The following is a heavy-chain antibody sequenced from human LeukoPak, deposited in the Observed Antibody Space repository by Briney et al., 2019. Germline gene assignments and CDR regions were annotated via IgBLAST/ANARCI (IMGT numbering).Heavy chain of an antibody. CDR3: ARVGCSSSNCYVLSV. CDR2: IYYSGST. CDR1: GGSISSSSYY. D-gene: IGHD2-2*01. V-gene: IGHV4-39*07. J-gene: IGHJ4*02. Sequence: PSETLSLTCTVSGGSISSSSYYWGWIRQPPGKGLEWIGSIYYSGSTQYNPSLKSRVIISVDTSKNQFSLRLNSVTAADTAVYYCARVGCSSSNCYVLSVWGQGTLVTVSS.